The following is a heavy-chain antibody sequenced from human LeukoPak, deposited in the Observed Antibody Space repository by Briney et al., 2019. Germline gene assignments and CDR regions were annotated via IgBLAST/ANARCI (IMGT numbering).Heavy chain of an antibody. CDR1: GASISSYY. V-gene: IGHV4-59*01. CDR3: ARGAPGGNDYGDY. CDR2: IFHSGST. Sequence: SETLSLTCTVSGASISSYYWSWIRQPPGKGLEWIGYIFHSGSTNYNPSLKSRVTISVDTSKNQLSLKLSSVTAADTAAYYCARGAPGGNDYGDYWGQGTLVTVSS. J-gene: IGHJ4*02.